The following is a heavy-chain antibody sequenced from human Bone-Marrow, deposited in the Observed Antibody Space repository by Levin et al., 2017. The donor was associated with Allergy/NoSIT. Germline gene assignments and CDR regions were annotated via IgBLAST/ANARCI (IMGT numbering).Heavy chain of an antibody. D-gene: IGHD3-22*01. Sequence: GGSLRLSCAASGFTFSSYGMHWVRQAPGKGLEWVAVISYDGSNKYYADSVKGRFTISRDNSKNTLYLQMNSLRAEDTAVYYCAKAEHYYDSSGYWPLGGMDVWGQGTTVTVSS. CDR3: AKAEHYYDSSGYWPLGGMDV. V-gene: IGHV3-30*18. J-gene: IGHJ6*02. CDR2: ISYDGSNK. CDR1: GFTFSSYG.